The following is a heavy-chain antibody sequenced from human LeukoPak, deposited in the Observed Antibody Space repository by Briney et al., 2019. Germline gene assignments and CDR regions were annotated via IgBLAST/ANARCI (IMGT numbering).Heavy chain of an antibody. CDR3: AIRIAAAGTIDY. V-gene: IGHV4-34*01. Sequence: SSETLSLTCAVYGGSFSGYYLRWIRQPPGKGLEWIGEINHSGSTNYNPSLKSRVTISVDTSKNQFSLKLSSVTAADTAVYYCAIRIAAAGTIDYWGQGTLVTVSS. D-gene: IGHD6-13*01. CDR1: GGSFSGYY. J-gene: IGHJ4*02. CDR2: INHSGST.